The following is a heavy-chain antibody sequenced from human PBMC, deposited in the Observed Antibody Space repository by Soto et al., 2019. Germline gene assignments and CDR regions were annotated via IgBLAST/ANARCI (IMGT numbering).Heavy chain of an antibody. CDR1: EFTVSSYA. Sequence: EVQVLESGGGLVQPGGSLRLSCAASEFTVSSYAMTWVRQAPGKGLEWVSVISSTDGDTYYADSVKGRFTISRDNSKNTLFLQMNRLRAEDTALYYCARGRWDRSGWYFDYWGQGSLVTVSS. D-gene: IGHD6-19*01. J-gene: IGHJ4*02. CDR3: ARGRWDRSGWYFDY. CDR2: ISSTDGDT. V-gene: IGHV3-23*01.